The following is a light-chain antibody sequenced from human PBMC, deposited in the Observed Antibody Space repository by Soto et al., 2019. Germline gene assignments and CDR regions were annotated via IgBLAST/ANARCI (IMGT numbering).Light chain of an antibody. CDR2: DAS. Sequence: EIVLTQSPATLSLSPWERATLSCRASQSVSSNLAWYQQKPGQAPRLLIYDASNRATGIPARFSGSGSGTDFTLTISSLEPEDFAVYYCQQRSNWPGITFGQGTRLQIK. V-gene: IGKV3-11*01. CDR1: QSVSSN. J-gene: IGKJ5*01. CDR3: QQRSNWPGIT.